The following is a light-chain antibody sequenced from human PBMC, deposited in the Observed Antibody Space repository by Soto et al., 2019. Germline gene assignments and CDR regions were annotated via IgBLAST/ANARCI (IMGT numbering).Light chain of an antibody. CDR2: GAS. CDR1: ESVSSSY. V-gene: IGKV3-20*01. J-gene: IGKJ5*01. Sequence: EIVLTQSKGTLSLSPGERATLSCRASESVSSSYLAWYQQKPGQAPRLLIYGASSRAIGIPDRFSGSGSGTDFTLTINRLEPEDFAVYYCQQYGSTPPITFGQRRLPEVK. CDR3: QQYGSTPPIT.